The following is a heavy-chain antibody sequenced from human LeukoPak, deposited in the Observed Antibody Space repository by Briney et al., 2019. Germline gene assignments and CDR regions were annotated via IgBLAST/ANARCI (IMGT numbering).Heavy chain of an antibody. V-gene: IGHV1-18*01. D-gene: IGHD6-6*01. CDR1: GYTFIAYY. CDR2: ISAYNGNT. CDR3: ARRGSSSNWFDP. J-gene: IGHJ5*02. Sequence: ASVKVSCKASGYTFIAYYLHWVRQAPGQGLEWMGWISAYNGNTNYAQKLQGRVTMTTDTSTSTAYMELRSLRSDDTAVYYCARRGSSSNWFDPWGQGTLVTVSS.